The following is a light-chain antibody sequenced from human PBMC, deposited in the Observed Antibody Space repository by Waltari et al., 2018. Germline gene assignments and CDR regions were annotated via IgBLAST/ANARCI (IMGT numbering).Light chain of an antibody. Sequence: SSELTQPSSVSVSPGQKARLTCSGAMLPKKYTRWCQQTPGPAPVLVFYQASARPSGIPGRFSGSSSGTTVTLTISGAQVEDEADYYCYSTTDNNLGVFGPGTRVTVL. V-gene: IGLV3-27*01. CDR1: MLPKKY. J-gene: IGLJ1*01. CDR3: YSTTDNNLGV. CDR2: QAS.